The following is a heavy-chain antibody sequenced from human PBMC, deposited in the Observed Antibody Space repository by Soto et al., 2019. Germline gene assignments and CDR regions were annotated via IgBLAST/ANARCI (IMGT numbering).Heavy chain of an antibody. CDR1: GGSINNYF. CDR3: ARGSMAPDY. D-gene: IGHD3-10*01. CDR2: VYYTGST. V-gene: IGHV4-59*01. Sequence: QVQLQESGPGRVKPSETLSLTCTVSGGSINNYFWSWIRQPPGKTLEWIGYVYYTGSTNYNPSLKSRATISLDTSKSQFSLKLSSVTAADTAVYYCARGSMAPDYWGQGTLVTVSS. J-gene: IGHJ4*02.